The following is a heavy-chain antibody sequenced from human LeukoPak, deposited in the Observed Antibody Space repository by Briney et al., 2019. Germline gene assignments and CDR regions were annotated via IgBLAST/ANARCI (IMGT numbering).Heavy chain of an antibody. CDR3: ARRTENTIVGATTIRTVNAFDI. Sequence: SVKVSCKASGGTFSSYAISWVRQAPGQGLEWMGGIIPIFGTANYAQRFQGRVTITADESTSTAYMELSSLRSEDTAVYYCARRTENTIVGATTIRTVNAFDIWGQGTMVTVSS. V-gene: IGHV1-69*13. J-gene: IGHJ3*02. D-gene: IGHD1-26*01. CDR2: IIPIFGTA. CDR1: GGTFSSYA.